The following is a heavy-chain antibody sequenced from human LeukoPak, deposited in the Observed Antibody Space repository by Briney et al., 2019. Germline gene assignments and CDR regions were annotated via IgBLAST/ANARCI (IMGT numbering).Heavy chain of an antibody. CDR2: IYYSGRT. J-gene: IGHJ4*02. CDR1: GGSISSSSYY. Sequence: SETLSLTCTVSGGSISSSSYYWAWIRQPPGKGLEWIGSIYYSGRTCYNPSLKSRLTISADSSKNQFSLKLSSVNAADTAVYYCARRDIVATIDYWGQGTLVTVSS. D-gene: IGHD5-12*01. CDR3: ARRDIVATIDY. V-gene: IGHV4-39*01.